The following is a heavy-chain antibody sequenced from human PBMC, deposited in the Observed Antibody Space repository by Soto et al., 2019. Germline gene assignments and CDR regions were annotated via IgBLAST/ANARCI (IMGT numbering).Heavy chain of an antibody. V-gene: IGHV4-61*01. D-gene: IGHD1-7*01. Sequence: SETLSLTCTVSGGSVSSGSYYWSWIRQPPGKGLEWIGYIYYSGSTNYNPSLKSRVTISVDTSKNQFSLKLSSVTAADTAVYYCARAGTTRWFDPWGQGTLVTVSS. CDR1: GGSVSSGSYY. CDR2: IYYSGST. J-gene: IGHJ5*02. CDR3: ARAGTTRWFDP.